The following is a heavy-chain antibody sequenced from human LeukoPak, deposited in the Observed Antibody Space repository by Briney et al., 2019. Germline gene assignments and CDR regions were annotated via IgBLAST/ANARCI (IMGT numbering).Heavy chain of an antibody. D-gene: IGHD4-17*01. V-gene: IGHV3-23*01. CDR1: GFTFSSYG. Sequence: PGGTLRLSCAASGFTFSSYGMSWVRQAPGKGLEWVSAISGSGGSTYYADSVKGRFTISRDNSKNTLYLQINSLRAEDTAVYYCAKRGGTTVTTFDYWGQGTLVTVSS. J-gene: IGHJ4*02. CDR3: AKRGGTTVTTFDY. CDR2: ISGSGGST.